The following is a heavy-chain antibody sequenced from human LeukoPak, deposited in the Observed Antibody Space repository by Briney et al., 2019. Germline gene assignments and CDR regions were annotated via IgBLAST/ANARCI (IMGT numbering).Heavy chain of an antibody. Sequence: PSGTLSLTCAVSGGSISSSNWWSWVRQSPGKGLELIGEIYHSGSINYNPSLKSRVTISLDKSKNQFSLNLSSVTAADTAIYYCARGGYYGSGNDFRFDPWGQGTLVTVSS. V-gene: IGHV4-4*02. CDR1: GGSISSSNW. D-gene: IGHD3-10*01. J-gene: IGHJ5*02. CDR3: ARGGYYGSGNDFRFDP. CDR2: IYHSGSI.